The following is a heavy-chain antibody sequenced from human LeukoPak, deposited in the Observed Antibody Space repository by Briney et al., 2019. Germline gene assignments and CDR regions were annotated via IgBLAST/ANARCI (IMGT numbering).Heavy chain of an antibody. CDR3: TRGYGDPPYFYSYGMDV. CDR1: GFTLGDYG. CDR2: IRSKGYGGTT. Sequence: GGSLRLSCTASGFTLGDYGMSWFRQAPGKGLEWVGFIRSKGYGGTTEYAASVKGRFTISRDDSKSIAYMQMNSLKTEDTAVYYCTRGYGDPPYFYSYGMDVWGQGTTVTVSS. D-gene: IGHD4-17*01. J-gene: IGHJ6*02. V-gene: IGHV3-49*03.